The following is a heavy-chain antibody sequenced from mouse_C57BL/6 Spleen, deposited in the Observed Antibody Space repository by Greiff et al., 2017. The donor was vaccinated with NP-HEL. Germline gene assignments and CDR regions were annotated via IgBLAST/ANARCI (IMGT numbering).Heavy chain of an antibody. Sequence: QVQLQQPGAELVKPGASVKMSCKASGYTFTSYWITWVKQRPGQGLEWIGDIYPGSGSTNYNEKFKSKATLTVDTSSSTAYMQLSSLTSEDAAVYYCARSVANWDYAMDYWGQGTSVTVAS. D-gene: IGHD4-1*01. CDR2: IYPGSGST. J-gene: IGHJ4*01. CDR3: ARSVANWDYAMDY. CDR1: GYTFTSYW. V-gene: IGHV1-55*01.